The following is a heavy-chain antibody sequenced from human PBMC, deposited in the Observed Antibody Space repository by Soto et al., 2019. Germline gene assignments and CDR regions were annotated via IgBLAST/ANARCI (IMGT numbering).Heavy chain of an antibody. J-gene: IGHJ4*02. Sequence: GGRLGGSGGTSGLTFSSYDKSWVRQAPGKGLEWVSAISGSGGVTYYADSVKGRFTISRDNSKNTMYLQMNSLRAEDTAEYYCAKAGVVVVTAIAYFDYWGQGTLVTVSS. V-gene: IGHV3-23*01. CDR1: GLTFSSYD. CDR3: AKAGVVVVTAIAYFDY. CDR2: ISGSGGVT. D-gene: IGHD2-21*02.